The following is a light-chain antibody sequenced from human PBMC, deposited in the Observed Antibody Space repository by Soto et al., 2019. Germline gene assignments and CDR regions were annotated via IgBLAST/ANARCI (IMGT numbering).Light chain of an antibody. Sequence: IQMTQSPSTLSASLVDRVTITCRASQSISSWLAWYQQKPGKAPKLLIYDASSLESGVPSRFSGSGSGTEFTLTISSLQPDDFATYFCQQYDSFPLTFGGGTKVDI. CDR1: QSISSW. CDR2: DAS. V-gene: IGKV1-5*01. J-gene: IGKJ4*01. CDR3: QQYDSFPLT.